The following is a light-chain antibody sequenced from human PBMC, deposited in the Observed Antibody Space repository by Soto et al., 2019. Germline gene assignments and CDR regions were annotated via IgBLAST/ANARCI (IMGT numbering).Light chain of an antibody. J-gene: IGLJ3*02. V-gene: IGLV1-47*01. CDR1: SSNIGSNY. CDR3: ATWDDSLSAWV. CDR2: RNN. Sequence: QSVLTQPPSASGTPGQRVTISCSGSSSNIGSNYVYWYQQFPGTAPKLLIYRNNQRPSGVPDRFSGSKSGTSASLAISGLRSEDEADYYCATWDDSLSAWVFGGGTQLTVL.